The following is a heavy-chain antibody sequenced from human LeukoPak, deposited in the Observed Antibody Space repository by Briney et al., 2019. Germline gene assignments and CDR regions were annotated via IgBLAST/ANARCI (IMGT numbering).Heavy chain of an antibody. CDR2: IRYDGSNK. V-gene: IGHV3-30*02. J-gene: IGHJ5*02. CDR3: AKVLPIYFSPSSWFDP. D-gene: IGHD3-3*01. Sequence: GGSRRLSCAASGCTFRGYGMDWVGQSPGKGRGWVAFIRYDGSNKYYADSVKGQFTISRDNSNNTLYLQMNSLRAEDTAVYYCAKVLPIYFSPSSWFDPWGQGTLVTVSS. CDR1: GCTFRGYG.